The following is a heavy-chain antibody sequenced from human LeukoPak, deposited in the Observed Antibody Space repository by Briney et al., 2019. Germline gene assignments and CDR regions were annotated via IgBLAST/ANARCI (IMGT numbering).Heavy chain of an antibody. Sequence: SGGSLRLSCAPSGFTFSRHGMHWVRQAPGKGLEWVAIISNDGSRKYYAHSVEGRFTISRDNSKNTLYLQMDSLRAEDTAVYYCARDRAWIYFDYWGQGTLVTVSS. CDR3: ARDRAWIYFDY. D-gene: IGHD2-2*03. V-gene: IGHV3-30*03. CDR1: GFTFSRHG. J-gene: IGHJ4*02. CDR2: ISNDGSRK.